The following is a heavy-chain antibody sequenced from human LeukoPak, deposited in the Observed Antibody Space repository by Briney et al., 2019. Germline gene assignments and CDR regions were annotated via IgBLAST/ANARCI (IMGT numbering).Heavy chain of an antibody. D-gene: IGHD5-24*01. CDR2: IYSGGST. CDR3: AGGLRWLVSFAFDI. J-gene: IGHJ3*02. CDR1: GFTVSNNY. Sequence: PGGSLRLSCAASGFTVSNNYVSWVRQAPGKGLEWVSVIYSGGSTYYADSVKGRFTISRDNSKNTLYVQMNSLRAEDTAVYCCAGGLRWLVSFAFDIWGQGTMVTVSS. V-gene: IGHV3-66*02.